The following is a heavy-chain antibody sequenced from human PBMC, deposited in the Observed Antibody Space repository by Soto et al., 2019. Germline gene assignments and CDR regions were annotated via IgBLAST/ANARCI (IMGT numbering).Heavy chain of an antibody. CDR2: ISYDGSNK. D-gene: IGHD3-3*01. J-gene: IGHJ4*02. V-gene: IGHV3-30-3*01. CDR3: ARAEPYYDFWSGYYGFFDY. CDR1: GFTFSSYA. Sequence: SLRLSCAASGFTFSSYAMHWVRQAPGKGLEWVAVISYDGSNKYYADSVKGRLTISRDNSKNTLYLQMNSLRAEDTAVYYCARAEPYYDFWSGYYGFFDYWGQGTLVTVSS.